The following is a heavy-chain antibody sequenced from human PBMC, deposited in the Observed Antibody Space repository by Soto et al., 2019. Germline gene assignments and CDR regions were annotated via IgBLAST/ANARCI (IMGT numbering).Heavy chain of an antibody. J-gene: IGHJ5*02. D-gene: IGHD2-8*01. Sequence: SETLSLTCAVYGGSFIGYYWSWIRQPPGKGLEWIGEINHSGSTNYNPSLKSRVTISVDTSKNQFSLKLSSVTAADTAVYYCAGGYCTNGVCFNPYWFDPWGQGTLVTVSS. V-gene: IGHV4-34*01. CDR2: INHSGST. CDR1: GGSFIGYY. CDR3: AGGYCTNGVCFNPYWFDP.